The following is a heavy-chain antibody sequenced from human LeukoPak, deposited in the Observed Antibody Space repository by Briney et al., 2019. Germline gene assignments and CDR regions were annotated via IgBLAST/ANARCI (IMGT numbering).Heavy chain of an antibody. CDR3: ARDRGDGMDV. CDR1: GFSISSVAYY. J-gene: IGHJ6*02. CDR2: IYNGGDT. V-gene: IGHV4-31*03. Sequence: PAETLSLTCIVTGFSISSVAYYWGWLRQYPGKGWEWIGDIYNGGDTYYNPSLKRRVTISVDTSKNQFSLKLSSVTAADTAVYYCARDRGDGMDVWGQGTTVTVSS.